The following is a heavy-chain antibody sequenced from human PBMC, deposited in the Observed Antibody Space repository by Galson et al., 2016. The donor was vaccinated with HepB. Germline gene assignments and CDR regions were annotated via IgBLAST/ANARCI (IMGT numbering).Heavy chain of an antibody. V-gene: IGHV3-23*01. D-gene: IGHD5-18*01. J-gene: IGHJ4*02. CDR2: ISDNGGST. CDR3: AKDRGGRVDTGTLDY. Sequence: SLRLSCAASGFTFSTYAMNWVRQAPGKGLEWVSGISDNGGSTYYADSVKGRFTISRDNSKNTLYLQMNSLRAEDTAVYYCAKDRGGRVDTGTLDYWGQGTLVTVSS. CDR1: GFTFSTYA.